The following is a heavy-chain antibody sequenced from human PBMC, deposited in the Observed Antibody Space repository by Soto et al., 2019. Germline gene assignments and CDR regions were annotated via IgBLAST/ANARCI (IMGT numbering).Heavy chain of an antibody. CDR3: AREYSSGRFFDY. D-gene: IGHD6-25*01. Sequence: GGSLRLSFPASGFTFSTYVMDWVRQAPGKGLVWVSRTNSDGSSISYADSVKGRFTISRDNAKNTLYLQMSSLRAEDTAVYYCAREYSSGRFFDYWGQGTLVTVSS. J-gene: IGHJ4*02. CDR2: TNSDGSSI. CDR1: GFTFSTYV. V-gene: IGHV3-74*01.